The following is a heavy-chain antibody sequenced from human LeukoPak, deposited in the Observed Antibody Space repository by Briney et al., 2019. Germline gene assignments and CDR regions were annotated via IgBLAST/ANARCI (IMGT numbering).Heavy chain of an antibody. D-gene: IGHD6-19*01. CDR3: AQTTGWPGSDF. V-gene: IGHV4-59*08. Sequence: PSETLSLTCSASGASTSDKYWSWIRQSPGRTLEWIGHIYNGRNTKYNPSLTSRVTISVDTSKNQLSLSLTSVTAADTAMYYCAQTTGWPGSDFWGPGALVTVSS. CDR2: IYNGRNT. CDR1: GASTSDKY. J-gene: IGHJ4*02.